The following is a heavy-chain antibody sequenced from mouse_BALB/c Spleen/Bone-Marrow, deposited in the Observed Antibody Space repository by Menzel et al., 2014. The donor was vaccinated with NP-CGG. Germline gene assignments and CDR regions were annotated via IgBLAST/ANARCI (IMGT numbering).Heavy chain of an antibody. CDR1: GYAFTNYN. CDR2: IDPYSGGT. D-gene: IGHD2-14*01. CDR3: SRGVLAYFDY. V-gene: IGHV1S135*01. J-gene: IGHJ2*01. Sequence: VHLQQPGPELVKPGASVKVSCKASGYAFTNYNMNWVKQSHGKSLEWIGYIDPYSGGTNYNQKFRGKATLTVDKSSSTAYMHLNSLTSEDSAVYYCSRGVLAYFDYWGQGTTLTVSS.